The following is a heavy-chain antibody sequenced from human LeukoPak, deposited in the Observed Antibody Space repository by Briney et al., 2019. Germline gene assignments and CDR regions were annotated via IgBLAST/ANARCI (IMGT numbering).Heavy chain of an antibody. D-gene: IGHD6-6*01. CDR1: GGTFSSYA. Sequence: ASVKVSCKASGGTFSSYAISWVRQAPGQGLGWMGGIIPIFGTANYAQKFQGRVTITTDESTSTAYMELSSLRSEDTAVYYCARGPARSEQLVPGYYYYYYMDVWGKGTTVTVSS. CDR3: ARGPARSEQLVPGYYYYYYMDV. J-gene: IGHJ6*03. CDR2: IIPIFGTA. V-gene: IGHV1-69*05.